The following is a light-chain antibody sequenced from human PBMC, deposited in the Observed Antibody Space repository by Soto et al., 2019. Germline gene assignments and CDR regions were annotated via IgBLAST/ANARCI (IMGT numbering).Light chain of an antibody. V-gene: IGKV1-8*01. CDR2: DAS. CDR1: QGIGNS. Sequence: AIRMTQSPSSFSASTGDNVTITCRASQGIGNSLAWYQQKPGKAPNLLIYDASTLQSGVPARFSGSGSGSDFTLTITSLQSEDFAIYYCQHYYNYPLTFGGGTKVEIK. CDR3: QHYYNYPLT. J-gene: IGKJ4*01.